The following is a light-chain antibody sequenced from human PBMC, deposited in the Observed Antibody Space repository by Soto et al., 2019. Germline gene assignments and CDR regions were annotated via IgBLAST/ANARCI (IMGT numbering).Light chain of an antibody. CDR3: QQSYSTPWT. J-gene: IGKJ1*01. Sequence: DIQMTQSPSSLSASVGDRFAITCRASQSISSYLNWYQQKPGKAPKLLIYAASSLQSGVPSRFSGSGSGTDFTLIISSLQPEDFATYYCQQSYSTPWTFGQGTKVDIK. CDR2: AAS. V-gene: IGKV1-39*01. CDR1: QSISSY.